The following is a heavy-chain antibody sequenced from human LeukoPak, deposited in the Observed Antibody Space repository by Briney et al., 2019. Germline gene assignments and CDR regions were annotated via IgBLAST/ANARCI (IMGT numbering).Heavy chain of an antibody. D-gene: IGHD2-15*01. Sequence: RASETLSLTCTVSGGSISSSSYYWGWIRQPPGKGLEWIGSIYYSGSTYYNPSLKSRVTISVDTSKNQFSLKLSSVTAADTAVYYCAGSGGWSDLYYFDYWGQGTLVTVSS. CDR1: GGSISSSSYY. J-gene: IGHJ4*02. V-gene: IGHV4-39*01. CDR3: AGSGGWSDLYYFDY. CDR2: IYYSGST.